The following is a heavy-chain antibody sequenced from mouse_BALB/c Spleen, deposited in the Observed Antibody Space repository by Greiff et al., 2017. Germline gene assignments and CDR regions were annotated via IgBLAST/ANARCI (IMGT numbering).Heavy chain of an antibody. CDR3: ARDLLCNMDY. J-gene: IGHJ4*01. D-gene: IGHD2-1*01. CDR2: IYPGDGDT. Sequence: LVESGAELVRPGSSVKISCKASGYAFSSYWMNWVKQRPGQGLEWIGQIYPGDGDTNYNGKFKGKATLTADKSSSTAYMQLSSLTSEDSAVYFCARDLLCNMDYWGQGTSVTVSS. CDR1: GYAFSSYW. V-gene: IGHV1-80*01.